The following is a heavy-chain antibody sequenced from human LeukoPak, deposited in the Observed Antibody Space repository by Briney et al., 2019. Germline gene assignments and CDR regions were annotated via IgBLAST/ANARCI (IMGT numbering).Heavy chain of an antibody. J-gene: IGHJ5*02. CDR2: IIPIFGTA. Sequence: SVEVSCKASGGTFSSYAISWVRQAPGQGLEWMGGIIPIFGTANYAQKFQGRVTITTDESTSTAYMELSSLRSEDTAVYYCARRYYDSSGPNWFDPWGQGTLVTVSS. D-gene: IGHD3-22*01. V-gene: IGHV1-69*05. CDR3: ARRYYDSSGPNWFDP. CDR1: GGTFSSYA.